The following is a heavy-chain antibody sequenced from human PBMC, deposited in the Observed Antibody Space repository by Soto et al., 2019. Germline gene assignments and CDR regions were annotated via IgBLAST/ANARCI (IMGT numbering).Heavy chain of an antibody. CDR2: IYYSGST. J-gene: IGHJ5*02. CDR1: GGSISSGDYY. Sequence: SETLSLTCTVSGGSISSGDYYWSWIRQPPGKGLEWIGYIYYSGSTYYNPSLKSRVTISVDTSKNQFSLKLSSVTAADTAVDDCARDRHSWFDPPAQRTPVPVSS. V-gene: IGHV4-30-4*01. CDR3: ARDRHSWFDP.